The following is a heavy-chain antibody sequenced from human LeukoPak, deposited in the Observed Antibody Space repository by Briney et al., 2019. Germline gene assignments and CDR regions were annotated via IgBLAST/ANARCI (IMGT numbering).Heavy chain of an antibody. J-gene: IGHJ4*02. Sequence: SETLSLTCTVSGDSISSSTYYWGWIRQPPGKGLEWIGNVYYSGSSYYNPSLKSRVTISVDTSKNQFSLNLTSVTAADTAIYYCARALSGYGSGKGYFDYWDQGTLVTVSS. D-gene: IGHD3-10*01. CDR1: GDSISSSTYY. V-gene: IGHV4-39*07. CDR3: ARALSGYGSGKGYFDY. CDR2: VYYSGSS.